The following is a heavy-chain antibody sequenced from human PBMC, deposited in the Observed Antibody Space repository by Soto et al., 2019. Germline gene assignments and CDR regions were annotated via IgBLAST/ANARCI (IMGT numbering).Heavy chain of an antibody. CDR2: IYYSGST. J-gene: IGHJ4*02. CDR3: ARANWFFDY. Sequence: PSETLSLTCTVSGGSINNHYLSWIRQPPGQGLEWIGYIYYSGSTNYNPSLKSRVAMSVDTSKNQFSLKLSSLTAADTAIYYCARANWFFDYWGQGTLVTVSS. V-gene: IGHV4-59*11. D-gene: IGHD7-27*01. CDR1: GGSINNHY.